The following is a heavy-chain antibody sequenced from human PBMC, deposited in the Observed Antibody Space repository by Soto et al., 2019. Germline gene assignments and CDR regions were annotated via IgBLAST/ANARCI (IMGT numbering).Heavy chain of an antibody. Sequence: LSLTCAITGDSVSSNSAGWSWVRQSPSRGLEWLGRTYYRSKWYYEYAVSVRGRITINPDTSKNQYSLQLNSVTPEDTAVYFCARGEQYSGRIFDYWGQGTLVTVSS. CDR3: ARGEQYSGRIFDY. J-gene: IGHJ4*01. V-gene: IGHV6-1*01. D-gene: IGHD1-26*01. CDR2: TYYRSKWYY. CDR1: GDSVSSNSAG.